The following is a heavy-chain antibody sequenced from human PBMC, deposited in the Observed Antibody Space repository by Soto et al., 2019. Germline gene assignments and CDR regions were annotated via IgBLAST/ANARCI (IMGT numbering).Heavy chain of an antibody. Sequence: SETLSLTCAVYGGSFSGYYWSWIRQPPGKGLEWIGEINHSGSTNYNPSLKSRVTISVDTSKNQFSLKLSSVTAADTAVYYCARGPARVFSSNWSRKLSDYGMDVWGQGTTVTVSS. CDR2: INHSGST. D-gene: IGHD6-13*01. V-gene: IGHV4-34*01. CDR3: ARGPARVFSSNWSRKLSDYGMDV. J-gene: IGHJ6*02. CDR1: GGSFSGYY.